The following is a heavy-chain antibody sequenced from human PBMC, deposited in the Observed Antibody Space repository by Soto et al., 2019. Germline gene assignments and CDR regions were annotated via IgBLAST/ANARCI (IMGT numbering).Heavy chain of an antibody. J-gene: IGHJ4*02. CDR3: ASRSGGNDY. Sequence: KPSETLSLTCAVYVGSFSGYYWSWIRQPPGKGLEWIGEINHSGSTNYNPSLKSRVTISVDTSKNQFSLKLSSVTAADTAVYYCASRSGGNDYWGQGTLVTVSS. CDR1: VGSFSGYY. CDR2: INHSGST. V-gene: IGHV4-34*01. D-gene: IGHD3-3*01.